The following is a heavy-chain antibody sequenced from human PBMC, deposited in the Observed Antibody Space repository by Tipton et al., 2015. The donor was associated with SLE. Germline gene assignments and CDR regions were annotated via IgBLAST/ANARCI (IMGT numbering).Heavy chain of an antibody. J-gene: IGHJ6*02. CDR1: GGPISSHY. D-gene: IGHD2-2*01. CDR2: IFYSGST. V-gene: IGHV4-59*08. Sequence: TLSLTCTVSGGPISSHYWSWIRQPPGKGLEWIGYIFYSGSTNYNPSLKSRVTISVDTSKNQFSLRLSSVTAADTAVYYCVRQVVSIGVADYGMDVWGQGTTVTVSS. CDR3: VRQVVSIGVADYGMDV.